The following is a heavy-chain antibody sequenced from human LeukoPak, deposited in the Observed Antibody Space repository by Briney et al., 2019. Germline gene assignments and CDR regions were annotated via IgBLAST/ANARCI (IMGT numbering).Heavy chain of an antibody. D-gene: IGHD1-26*01. Sequence: SETLSLTCTVSGGSISSYYWSWIRQPPGQGLEWIAYIHSSGYTNYNPSLQSRVTISVDTSKNQFSLKVSSVTAADTAVYYCAKRQGPNSGSYDYFDPWGHGTLVTVSS. CDR1: GGSISSYY. J-gene: IGHJ5*02. CDR2: IHSSGYT. CDR3: AKRQGPNSGSYDYFDP. V-gene: IGHV4-4*09.